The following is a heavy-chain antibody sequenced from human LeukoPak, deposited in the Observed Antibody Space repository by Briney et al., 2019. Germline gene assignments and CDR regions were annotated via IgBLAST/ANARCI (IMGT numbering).Heavy chain of an antibody. Sequence: ASVKVSCKASGYSFPFYGINWVRQAPGQGLEWMGWISADSGNTNYAQKFQGRATMTTDTSTSTAYMELRSLRSDDTAVYYCATGGGDYSSEYFQHWGQGTLVTVSS. J-gene: IGHJ1*01. V-gene: IGHV1-18*01. CDR1: GYSFPFYG. CDR2: ISADSGNT. D-gene: IGHD4-17*01. CDR3: ATGGGDYSSEYFQH.